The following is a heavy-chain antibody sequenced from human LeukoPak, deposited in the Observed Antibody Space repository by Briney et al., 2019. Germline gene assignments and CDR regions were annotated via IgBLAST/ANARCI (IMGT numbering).Heavy chain of an antibody. V-gene: IGHV3-21*01. Sequence: GRSLRPSCAASGFTFINYAMHWVRQAPDKGLEWVSSISSSSSYIYYADSVKGRFTISRDNAKNSLYPQMNSLRAEDTAVYYCARSCSSTSCSDYWGQGTLVTVSS. CDR3: ARSCSSTSCSDY. J-gene: IGHJ4*02. CDR2: ISSSSSYI. D-gene: IGHD2-2*01. CDR1: GFTFINYA.